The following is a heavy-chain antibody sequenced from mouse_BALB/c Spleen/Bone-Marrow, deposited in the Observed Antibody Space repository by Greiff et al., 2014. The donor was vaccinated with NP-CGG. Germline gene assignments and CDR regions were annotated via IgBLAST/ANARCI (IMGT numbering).Heavy chain of an antibody. J-gene: IGHJ2*01. D-gene: IGHD1-1*01. CDR3: SSGRLLRSRGLDY. V-gene: IGHV14-3*02. CDR1: GFNIKDTY. Sequence: EVKLMESGAELVKPGASVKLSCTASGFNIKDTYMHWVKQRPEQGLEWIGRIDPANGNTKYDPKFQGKATITADTSSNTAYLQLCGLVAEDTAVYCCSSGRLLRSRGLDYGGQGTTLTVSP. CDR2: IDPANGNT.